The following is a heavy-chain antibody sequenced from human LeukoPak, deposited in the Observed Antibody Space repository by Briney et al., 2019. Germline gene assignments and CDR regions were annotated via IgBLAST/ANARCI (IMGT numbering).Heavy chain of an antibody. D-gene: IGHD5-18*01. CDR2: INTNTGNP. J-gene: IGHJ6*03. V-gene: IGHV7-4-1*02. Sequence: ASVKVSCKASGYTFTSYAMNWVRQAPGQGLEWMGWINTNTGNPTYAQGFTGRFVFSLDTSVSTAYLQISSLKAEDTAVYYCARAGVQLWLYYYYMDVWGKGTTVTVSS. CDR3: ARAGVQLWLYYYYMDV. CDR1: GYTFTSYA.